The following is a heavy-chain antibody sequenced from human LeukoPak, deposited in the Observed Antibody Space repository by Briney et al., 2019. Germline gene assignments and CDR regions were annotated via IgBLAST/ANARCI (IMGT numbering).Heavy chain of an antibody. CDR3: ARGPKFAIRLIVVVTKGHFDY. CDR1: GFTFSAYT. CDR2: VKDDGSYI. V-gene: IGHV3-30*04. J-gene: IGHJ4*02. Sequence: GGSLRLSCAVSGFTFSAYTMHWVRQAPGKGLDWVAVVKDDGSYISYAPSVKGRFTISRDNSKNTLYLQMNSLRAEDTAVYYCARGPKFAIRLIVVVTKGHFDYWGQGTLVTVSS. D-gene: IGHD3-22*01.